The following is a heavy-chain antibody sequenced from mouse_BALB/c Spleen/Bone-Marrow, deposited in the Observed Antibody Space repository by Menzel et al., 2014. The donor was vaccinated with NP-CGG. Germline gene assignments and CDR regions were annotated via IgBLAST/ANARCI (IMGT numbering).Heavy chain of an antibody. D-gene: IGHD4-1*01. CDR3: ARPLTGAYFDY. V-gene: IGHV5-9*02. CDR1: GFAFSSYD. J-gene: IGHJ2*01. Sequence: DVMLVESGGGLVKPGVSLKLSCAASGFAFSSYDMSWVRQTPEKRLEWVATISSGGSYTYYPDSVKGRFTISRDNARNTLYLQMSSLRSEDTALYYCARPLTGAYFDYWGQGTTLTVSS. CDR2: ISSGGSYT.